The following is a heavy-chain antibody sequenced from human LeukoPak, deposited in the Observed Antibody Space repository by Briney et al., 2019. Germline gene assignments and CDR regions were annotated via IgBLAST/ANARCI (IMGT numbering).Heavy chain of an antibody. CDR1: GFTFSSYW. D-gene: IGHD6-19*01. CDR3: ARGGVAGGMDV. V-gene: IGHV3-74*01. Sequence: GGSLRLSCAASGFTFSSYWMHWVRQAPGEGLVWVSRINSDGYSIGYADSVKGRFTISRDNAKNPMHLQMNSLRAEDTAVYYCARGGVAGGMDVWGQGTTVTVSS. J-gene: IGHJ6*02. CDR2: INSDGYSI.